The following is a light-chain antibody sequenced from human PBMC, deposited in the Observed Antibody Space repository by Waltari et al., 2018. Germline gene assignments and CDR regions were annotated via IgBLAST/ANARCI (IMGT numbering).Light chain of an antibody. J-gene: IGLJ2*01. Sequence: QSALTQPRSVSGSPGQSVTISCTGTSSAVGGYDHVPWYQHHPGKAPKLMICDVTKRPSGVPDRFSGSKSGNTASLTISGLQAEDEAYYYCCSYAGSYTHVVFGGGTKLTVL. V-gene: IGLV2-11*01. CDR1: SSAVGGYDH. CDR2: DVT. CDR3: CSYAGSYTHVV.